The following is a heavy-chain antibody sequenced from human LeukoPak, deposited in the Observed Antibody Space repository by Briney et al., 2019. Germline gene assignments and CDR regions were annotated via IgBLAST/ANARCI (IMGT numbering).Heavy chain of an antibody. D-gene: IGHD3-22*01. CDR3: ASGALYDSSGYYYVANY. CDR2: ISGGGVST. CDR1: GFTFSSYA. Sequence: GGSLRLSCAASGFTFSSYAMSWVRQAPGKGLEWVSAISGGGVSTYYADSVKGRFTISRDNSKNTLYLQMDSLRAEDTAVYYCASGALYDSSGYYYVANYWGQGTLVTVSA. J-gene: IGHJ4*02. V-gene: IGHV3-23*01.